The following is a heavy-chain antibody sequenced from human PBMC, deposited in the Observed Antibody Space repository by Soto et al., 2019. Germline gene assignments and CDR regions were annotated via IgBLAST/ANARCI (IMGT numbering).Heavy chain of an antibody. D-gene: IGHD1-26*01. CDR3: ARQRPTDGRWEFANYYGMDV. CDR2: IIHSEST. J-gene: IGHJ6*02. CDR1: GGSFSAYY. V-gene: IGHV4-34*12. Sequence: PSETLSLTCAVYGGSFSAYYWSWVRQLPGKGLEWIGEIIHSESTKYNPSLKSRVTISVDTSRNQFSLKLSSVTAADTAVYYCARQRPTDGRWEFANYYGMDVWGQGTPVTVPS.